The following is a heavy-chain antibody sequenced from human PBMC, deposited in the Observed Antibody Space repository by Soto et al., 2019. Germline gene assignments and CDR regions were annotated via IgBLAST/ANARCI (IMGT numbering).Heavy chain of an antibody. CDR1: GFSLSTYHMG. Sequence: QITLKESGPTLVRPAQTLTLTCDFSGFSLSTYHMGVAWIRQPPGKALEWLALIYWDDDKRYSPSLKDRLAISKDTSSIQVVLTITNIAPGDSPTYVCAPAGDYVLLTFDHWGPGTLVTVSS. D-gene: IGHD4-17*01. CDR2: IYWDDDK. J-gene: IGHJ4*02. V-gene: IGHV2-5*02. CDR3: APAGDYVLLTFDH.